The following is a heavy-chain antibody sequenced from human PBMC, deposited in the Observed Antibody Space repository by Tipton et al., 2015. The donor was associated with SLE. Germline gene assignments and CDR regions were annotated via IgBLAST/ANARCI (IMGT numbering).Heavy chain of an antibody. V-gene: IGHV4-39*07. CDR2: IYYSGST. Sequence: TLSLTCAVYGASRSGYYWGWIRQPPGKGLEWIGSIYYSGSTYYNPSLKSRVTISVDTSKNQFSLKLSSVTAADTAVYYCARDLTWGQGTLVTVSS. CDR1: GASRSGYY. CDR3: ARDLT. J-gene: IGHJ5*02.